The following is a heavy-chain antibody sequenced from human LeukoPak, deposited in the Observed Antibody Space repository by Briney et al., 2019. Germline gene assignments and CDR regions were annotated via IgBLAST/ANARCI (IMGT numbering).Heavy chain of an antibody. CDR2: INPNSGDR. J-gene: IGHJ4*02. D-gene: IGHD5-12*01. CDR3: ACRVASTGFDS. Sequence: ASVTVSCEASGYSFTDYFMHWVRQAPGQGPEWMGWINPNSGDRKYAQNFQGRVTMTLDTSISTAHMELTRLTSDDTAVYYCACRVASTGFDSWGQGTLVTASS. CDR1: GYSFTDYF. V-gene: IGHV1-2*02.